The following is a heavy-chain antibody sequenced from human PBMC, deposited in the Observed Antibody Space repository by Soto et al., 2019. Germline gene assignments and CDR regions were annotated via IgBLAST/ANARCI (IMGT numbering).Heavy chain of an antibody. CDR3: EKRPLKYDGSYFDY. CDR2: ISGSGGST. Sequence: EVQLLESGGGLVQPGGSLRLSCAASGFTFSTYAMNWVRQAPGKGLEWVSTISGSGGSTYYADSVKGRFTISRDNSKNTLYLQMNRLRAEDTAVYYCEKRPLKYDGSYFDYWGQGNLVTVSS. V-gene: IGHV3-23*01. D-gene: IGHD3-16*01. CDR1: GFTFSTYA. J-gene: IGHJ4*02.